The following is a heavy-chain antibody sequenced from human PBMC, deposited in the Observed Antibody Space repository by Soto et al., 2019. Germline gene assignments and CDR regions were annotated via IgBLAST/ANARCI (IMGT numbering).Heavy chain of an antibody. J-gene: IGHJ4*02. CDR1: GFTFSSYA. Sequence: GGSLRLSCAASGFTFSSYAMSWVRQAPGKGLEWVSAISGSGGSTYYADSVKGRFTISRDNSKNTLYLQMDSLRAEDTAVYYCAKGTHIVVVTAYYFDYWGQGTLVTVSS. CDR2: ISGSGGST. CDR3: AKGTHIVVVTAYYFDY. V-gene: IGHV3-23*01. D-gene: IGHD2-21*02.